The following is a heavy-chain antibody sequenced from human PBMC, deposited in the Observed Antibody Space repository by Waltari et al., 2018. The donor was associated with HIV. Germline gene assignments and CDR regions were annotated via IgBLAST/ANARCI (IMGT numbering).Heavy chain of an antibody. Sequence: QLILQESGPGLVRPSETLSLTCTVTGPSISSRRYYWGWVRQPPGKGLEWIVSTMYSGSTYNNPSLKSRVAISVDTSRNQFSLNLTSVTAADTALYYCARHDGTSYYFGSDMNPRPFSFWFASWGQGILVTVSS. V-gene: IGHV4-39*01. J-gene: IGHJ5*01. D-gene: IGHD3-10*01. CDR3: ARHDGTSYYFGSDMNPRPFSFWFAS. CDR1: GPSISSRRYY. CDR2: TMYSGST.